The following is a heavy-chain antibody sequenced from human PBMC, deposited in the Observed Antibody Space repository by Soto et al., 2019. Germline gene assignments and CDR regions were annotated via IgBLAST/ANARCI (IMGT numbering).Heavy chain of an antibody. CDR2: INVDNGET. D-gene: IGHD1-26*01. CDR1: GYNFMRYG. Sequence: QVQLVQSGAEVKKPGASVKVSCKASGYNFMRYGFTWVRQAPGQGLEWMGWINVDNGETKYPQKIQGRVTMTTDTSTRTVYMELRSLTSDDTAVYYCARSISGGYSDWFDPWGHGTLVTVSS. V-gene: IGHV1-18*04. J-gene: IGHJ5*02. CDR3: ARSISGGYSDWFDP.